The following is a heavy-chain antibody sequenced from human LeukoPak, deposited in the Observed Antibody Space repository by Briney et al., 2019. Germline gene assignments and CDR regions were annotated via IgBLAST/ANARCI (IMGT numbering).Heavy chain of an antibody. CDR3: VREGYGSRGPSTN. CDR2: ISAYNGNT. CDR1: GYTFTNYG. Sequence: ASVKVSCKASGYTFTNYGFSWVRQAPGQGLEWMGWISAYNGNTDYAQKFQGRVTMTTDTSTSTAYMELRSLRSDDTAVYYCVREGYGSRGPSTNWGQGTLVIVSS. V-gene: IGHV1-18*01. J-gene: IGHJ4*02. D-gene: IGHD3-10*01.